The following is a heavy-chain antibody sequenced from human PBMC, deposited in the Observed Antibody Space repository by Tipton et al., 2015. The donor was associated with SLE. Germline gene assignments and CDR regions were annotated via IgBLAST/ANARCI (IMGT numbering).Heavy chain of an antibody. CDR2: INHSGST. CDR3: ARVFITGTSRGWVDI. Sequence: TLSLTCAVYGGSFSGYYWSWIRQPPGKGLEWIGEINHSGSTNYKPSLKSRVTISVDTSKNQFSLRLSSVTAADTAVYYCARVFITGTSRGWVDIWGQGTMVTVSS. J-gene: IGHJ3*02. D-gene: IGHD1-7*01. V-gene: IGHV4-34*01. CDR1: GGSFSGYY.